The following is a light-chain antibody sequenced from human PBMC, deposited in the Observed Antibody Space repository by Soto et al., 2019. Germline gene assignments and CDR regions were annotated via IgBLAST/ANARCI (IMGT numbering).Light chain of an antibody. CDR2: AAS. Sequence: DIQMTQSPSSLSASVGDRVTITCRASQSISSYLNWYQQKPGKAPKLLIYAASSLQSGVPSRFSGSGSGTDFTLTISSLQPEDFANYYGQQSYSTPPVTFGPGTKVDIK. J-gene: IGKJ3*01. CDR3: QQSYSTPPVT. V-gene: IGKV1-39*01. CDR1: QSISSY.